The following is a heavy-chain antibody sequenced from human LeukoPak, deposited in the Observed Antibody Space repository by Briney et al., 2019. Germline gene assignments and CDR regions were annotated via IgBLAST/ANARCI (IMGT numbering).Heavy chain of an antibody. D-gene: IGHD3-10*01. V-gene: IGHV5-51*01. CDR1: GYSFTSYW. CDR2: IYPGDSDI. Sequence: GESLKISCKGSGYSFTSYWIGWVRQMPGKGLEWMGIIYPGDSDIRYSPSFQGQVTISADKSISTAYLQWSSLKASDTAMYYCARHIRYYGSGSYSDYYYYMDVWGKGTTVTVSS. J-gene: IGHJ6*03. CDR3: ARHIRYYGSGSYSDYYYYMDV.